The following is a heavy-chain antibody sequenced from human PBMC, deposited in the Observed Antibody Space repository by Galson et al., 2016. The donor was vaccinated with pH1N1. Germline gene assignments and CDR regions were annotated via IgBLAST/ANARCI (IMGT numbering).Heavy chain of an antibody. Sequence: SVKVSCKASGGTFSKYGISWVRQAPGQGLEWLGGIIRMFGTPNYAQEFQGRVTITADDSTRTAYMELRSLRSEDTAVYYCATETGSSGMDVWDQGTTVTVSS. CDR2: IIRMFGTP. D-gene: IGHD3-9*01. CDR1: GGTFSKYG. CDR3: ATETGSSGMDV. J-gene: IGHJ6*02. V-gene: IGHV1-69*13.